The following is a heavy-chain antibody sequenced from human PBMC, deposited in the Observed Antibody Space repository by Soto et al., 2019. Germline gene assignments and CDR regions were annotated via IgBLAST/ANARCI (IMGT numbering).Heavy chain of an antibody. J-gene: IGHJ4*02. V-gene: IGHV4-31*03. CDR2: IYYSGST. CDR3: ARPPGY. Sequence: PQTLPLTCSVSCGTLSRGGYYWSWIRQHPGKGLEWIGYIYYSGSTYYNPSLKSRVTISVDTSKNQFSLKLSSVTAADTAVYYCARPPGYWGQGTLVTVS. CDR1: CGTLSRGGYY.